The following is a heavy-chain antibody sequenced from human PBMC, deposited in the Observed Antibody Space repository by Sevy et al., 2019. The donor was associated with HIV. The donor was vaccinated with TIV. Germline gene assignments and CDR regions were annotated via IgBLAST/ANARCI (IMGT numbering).Heavy chain of an antibody. J-gene: IGHJ3*02. V-gene: IGHV3-74*01. CDR2: INSDGSNT. D-gene: IGHD6-13*01. Sequence: GGSLRLSCAASGFTFSSYWMHWVRQAPGKGLVWVSRINSDGSNTTYADSVNGRFTSSRDNAKNTLCLQMNRLRAEDTDVYYSARTGYRSSWYNRGFDIWGQGTMVTVSS. CDR3: ARTGYRSSWYNRGFDI. CDR1: GFTFSSYW.